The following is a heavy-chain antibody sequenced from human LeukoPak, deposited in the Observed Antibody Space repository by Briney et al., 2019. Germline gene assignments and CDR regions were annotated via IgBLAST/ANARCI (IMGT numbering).Heavy chain of an antibody. CDR1: GYTFTSYD. CDR2: MNPNSGNT. Sequence: ASVKVSCKASGYTFTSYDINWVRQATGQGLEWMGWMNPNSGNTGYAQKFQGRVTMTRNTSISTAYMELSSLRSEDTAVYYCATSKGCSPKGPRVYYFDYWGQGTLVTVSS. CDR3: ATSKGCSPKGPRVYYFDY. D-gene: IGHD2-8*01. V-gene: IGHV1-8*01. J-gene: IGHJ4*02.